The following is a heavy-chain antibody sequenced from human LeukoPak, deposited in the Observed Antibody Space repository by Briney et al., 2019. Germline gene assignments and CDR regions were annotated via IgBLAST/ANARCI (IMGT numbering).Heavy chain of an antibody. CDR1: GGSISSGDYF. J-gene: IGHJ5*02. CDR3: ARAGSGYCSSTSCPNWFDP. CDR2: IHYSGST. D-gene: IGHD2-2*01. V-gene: IGHV4-31*03. Sequence: KPSQTLSLTCIVSGGSISSGDYFWTRMRQHPGKGLEWIGYIHYSGSTYYNPSLRSRVTISVDTSIQQFSLNLSSVTAADTAVYYCARAGSGYCSSTSCPNWFDPWGQGTLVTVSS.